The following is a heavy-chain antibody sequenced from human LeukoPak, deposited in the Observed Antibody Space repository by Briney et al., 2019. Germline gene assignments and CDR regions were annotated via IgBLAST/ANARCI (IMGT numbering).Heavy chain of an antibody. J-gene: IGHJ4*02. CDR2: IYYSGST. CDR1: GGSTSSGDYY. D-gene: IGHD1-26*01. V-gene: IGHV4-30-4*08. Sequence: SETLSLTCTVSGGSTSSGDYYWSWIRQPPGKGLEWIGYIYYSGSTYYNPSLKSRVTLSVDTSKNQFSLKLSSVTAADTAVYYCARAVGAVVLLGRGYVDYWGQGTLVTVSS. CDR3: ARAVGAVVLLGRGYVDY.